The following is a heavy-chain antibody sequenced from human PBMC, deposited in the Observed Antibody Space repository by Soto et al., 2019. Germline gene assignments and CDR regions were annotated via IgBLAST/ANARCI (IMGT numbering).Heavy chain of an antibody. Sequence: ASETLSLTCAVSDGSFSGYYWSWIRQPPGKGLEWIGEINHVGNTNYNPSLKSRVTISVDPSKKQFSLNLSSVTAADTAVYYCASGIRGVGAAGAVAWFDPWGQGTLVTVS. V-gene: IGHV4-34*01. J-gene: IGHJ5*02. CDR3: ASGIRGVGAAGAVAWFDP. CDR1: DGSFSGYY. CDR2: INHVGNT. D-gene: IGHD6-13*01.